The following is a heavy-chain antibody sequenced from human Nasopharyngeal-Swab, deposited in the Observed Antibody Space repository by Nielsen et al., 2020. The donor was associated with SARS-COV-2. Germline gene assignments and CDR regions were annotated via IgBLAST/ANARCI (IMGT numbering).Heavy chain of an antibody. V-gene: IGHV3-48*03. CDR2: ISSSGSTI. J-gene: IGHJ3*02. CDR1: GFTFSSYE. CDR3: ARDDSSPHVGAFDI. D-gene: IGHD3-22*01. Sequence: GGSLRLSCAASGFTFSSYEMNWVRQAPGKGLEWVSYISSSGSTIYYADSVKGRFTISRDNAKNSLYLQMNSPRAEDTAVYYCARDDSSPHVGAFDIWGQGTMVTVSS.